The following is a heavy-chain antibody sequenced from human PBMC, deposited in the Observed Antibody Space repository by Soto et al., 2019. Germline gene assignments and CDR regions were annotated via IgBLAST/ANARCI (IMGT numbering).Heavy chain of an antibody. CDR3: ARHGTRMVRRPFDY. D-gene: IGHD2-8*01. Sequence: SETLSLTCTVSAGSISDTNSYWGWIRQPPGKGLEWIGSVYYSGSTYYNPSLTSRATVSVNTSRKQFFLRLSSVTAADTAVYYCARHGTRMVRRPFDYWGQGALVTVSS. V-gene: IGHV4-39*01. CDR2: VYYSGST. J-gene: IGHJ4*02. CDR1: AGSISDTNSY.